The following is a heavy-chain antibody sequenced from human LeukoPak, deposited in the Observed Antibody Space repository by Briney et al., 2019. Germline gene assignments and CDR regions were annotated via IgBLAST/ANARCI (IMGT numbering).Heavy chain of an antibody. D-gene: IGHD5-12*01. J-gene: IGHJ3*02. CDR1: GGPIRSYY. CDR3: ARHGYSGYDSDTFDI. CDR2: IYYSGST. V-gene: IGHV4-59*05. Sequence: SETLSLTCTVSGGPIRSYYWTWIRQPPGKGLEWIGSIYYSGSTYYNPSLKSRVTISVDTPKNQFSLKLSSVTAVDTAVYYCARHGYSGYDSDTFDIWGQGTMVTVSS.